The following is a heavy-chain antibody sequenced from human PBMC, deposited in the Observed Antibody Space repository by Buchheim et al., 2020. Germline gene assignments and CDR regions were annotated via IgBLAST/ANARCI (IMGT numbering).Heavy chain of an antibody. D-gene: IGHD3-22*01. J-gene: IGHJ4*02. Sequence: QVQLVESGGGVVQPGRSLRLSCAASGFTFSSYGMHWVRQAPGKGLEWVAVIWYDGSNKYYADSVKGRFTISRDNSKNTLYLQMNSLRDEETAVYYCARDLSGDYDSSGYYGYWGQGTL. CDR2: IWYDGSNK. CDR1: GFTFSSYG. CDR3: ARDLSGDYDSSGYYGY. V-gene: IGHV3-33*01.